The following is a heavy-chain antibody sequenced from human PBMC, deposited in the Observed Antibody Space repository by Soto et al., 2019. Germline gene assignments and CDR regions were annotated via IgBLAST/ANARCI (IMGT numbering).Heavy chain of an antibody. D-gene: IGHD3-22*01. CDR2: IYWNDGT. J-gene: IGHJ5*02. CDR1: GFSLSANGVG. V-gene: IGHV2-5*01. CDR3: ARKISGSYCKFDP. Sequence: QSTLRESGPTPLKPTATLMLTFALSGFSLSANGVGVGWIRQPPGAALEWLAIIYWNDGTSIRPTLQSRISISKDTYKNQVVLTLRNMAPRDTGTYYCARKISGSYCKFDPWGPGAQVTVSS.